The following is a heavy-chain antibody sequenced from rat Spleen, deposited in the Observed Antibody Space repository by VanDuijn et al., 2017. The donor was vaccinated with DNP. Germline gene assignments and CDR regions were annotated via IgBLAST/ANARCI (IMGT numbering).Heavy chain of an antibody. V-gene: IGHV5-31*01. Sequence: EVQLVESGGDLVQPGRSLKLSCVASGFTFNNYWMTWIRQVPGKGLEWVASITSSGGSTYYPDSVKGRFTNSRDNAKNTLYLQMNSLRSEDTATYYCARGGLYYFDYWGQGVMVTVSS. CDR2: ITSSGGST. J-gene: IGHJ2*01. CDR1: GFTFNNYW. CDR3: ARGGLYYFDY.